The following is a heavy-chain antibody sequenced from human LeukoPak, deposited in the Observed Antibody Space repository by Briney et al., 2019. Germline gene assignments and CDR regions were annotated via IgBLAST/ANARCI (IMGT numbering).Heavy chain of an antibody. CDR2: IYYSGST. CDR1: GGSISSYY. J-gene: IGHJ4*02. Sequence: SGTLSLTCTVSGGSISSYYFSWIRQPPGKGLEWIGYIYYSGSTNYNPSLKSRVTISVGPSKNQFSMKMSSVTAAVTAVYYCARITMVRGVITEYYFDDWGQGTLVTVSS. CDR3: ARITMVRGVITEYYFDD. D-gene: IGHD3-10*01. V-gene: IGHV4-59*01.